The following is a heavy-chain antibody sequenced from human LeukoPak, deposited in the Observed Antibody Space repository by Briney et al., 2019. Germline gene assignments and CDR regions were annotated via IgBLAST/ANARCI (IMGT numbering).Heavy chain of an antibody. V-gene: IGHV1-18*04. D-gene: IGHD3-3*01. CDR3: ARVPISGVVIRPVADY. J-gene: IGHJ4*02. Sequence: ASVKVSCKASGYTFTSYGFSWVRQAPGQGLEWMGWISAYNGNTNYAQKLQGRVTMTTDTSTSTAYMELRSLRSDDTAVYYCARVPISGVVIRPVADYWGQGTLVTVSS. CDR1: GYTFTSYG. CDR2: ISAYNGNT.